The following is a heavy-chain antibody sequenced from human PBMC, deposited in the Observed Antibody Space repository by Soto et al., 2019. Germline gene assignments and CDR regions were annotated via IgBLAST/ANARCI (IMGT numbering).Heavy chain of an antibody. D-gene: IGHD3-22*01. J-gene: IGHJ3*02. CDR1: GGSISSGGYY. Sequence: SETLCITCTFSGGSISSGGYYWSWMRQHPGKGLEWIGYIYYSGSTYYNPSLKSRVTISVDTSKNQFSLKLSSVTAADTAVYYCARDFAEYYYDSSGYYDAVDIWGQGTLVTVSS. CDR2: IYYSGST. V-gene: IGHV4-31*03. CDR3: ARDFAEYYYDSSGYYDAVDI.